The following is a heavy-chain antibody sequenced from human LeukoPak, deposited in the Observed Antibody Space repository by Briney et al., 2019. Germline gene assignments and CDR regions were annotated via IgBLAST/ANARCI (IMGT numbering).Heavy chain of an antibody. CDR1: GASISTYY. J-gene: IGHJ4*02. CDR2: IYASGNT. CDR3: VKDGPLGSDF. V-gene: IGHV4-4*07. Sequence: SETLSLTCTISGASISTYYWSWIRQPAGKGLEWIGRIYASGNTYKNPSLESRVTMLVDTSNNQFTLNLTSVTGADTAMYYCVKDGPLGSDFWGQGTQVTVSS. D-gene: IGHD2-15*01.